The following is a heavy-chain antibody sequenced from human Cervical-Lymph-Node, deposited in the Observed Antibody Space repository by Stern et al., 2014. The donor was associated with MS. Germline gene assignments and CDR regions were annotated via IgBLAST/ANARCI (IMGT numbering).Heavy chain of an antibody. CDR2: IWYDGSNK. V-gene: IGHV3-33*01. Sequence: VQLVESGGGVVQPGRSLRLSCAASGLTFSSYGMHWVRQAPGKGLEWVAVIWYDGSNKYYADSVKGRFTISRDNSKNTLYLQMNSLRAEDTAVYYCARDRHDLGYCSGGSCYLPDYWGQGTLVTVSS. D-gene: IGHD2-15*01. CDR1: GLTFSSYG. CDR3: ARDRHDLGYCSGGSCYLPDY. J-gene: IGHJ4*02.